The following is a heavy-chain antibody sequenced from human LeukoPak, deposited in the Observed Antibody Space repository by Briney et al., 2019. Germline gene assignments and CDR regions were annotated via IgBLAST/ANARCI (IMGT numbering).Heavy chain of an antibody. CDR1: GFTFNSHA. J-gene: IGHJ4*02. CDR3: AKVKPSKRYFDY. V-gene: IGHV3-23*01. Sequence: PGGSLRLSCAASGFTFNSHAMSWVRQAPGQGLEWVSSTSGTGETTFYADSVKGRFTISRDNSKNTLYLQMNSLRAEDTAVYYCAKVKPSKRYFDYWGQGTLVTVSS. CDR2: TSGTGETT.